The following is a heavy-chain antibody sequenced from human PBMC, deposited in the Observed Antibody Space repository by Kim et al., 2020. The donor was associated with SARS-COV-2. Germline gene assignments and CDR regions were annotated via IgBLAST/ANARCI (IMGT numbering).Heavy chain of an antibody. Sequence: GESLKISCKGSGYMFTDYWIAWVRQMPGKGLEWMGIIYPGDSDTRYSPSFQGQVTISADKSIRTTYLQWTSLKASDTAMYYCARPSDSYVPDRYYIAPSGWFDSWGQGTLVTVSS. V-gene: IGHV5-51*01. D-gene: IGHD3-10*01. CDR1: GYMFTDYW. CDR2: IYPGDSDT. CDR3: ARPSDSYVPDRYYIAPSGWFDS. J-gene: IGHJ5*01.